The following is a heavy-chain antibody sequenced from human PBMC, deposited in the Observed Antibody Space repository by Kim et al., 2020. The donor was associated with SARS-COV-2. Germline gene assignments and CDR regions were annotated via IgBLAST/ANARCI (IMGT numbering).Heavy chain of an antibody. V-gene: IGHV4-59*01. J-gene: IGHJ5*01. Sequence: SETLSLTCTVSGGSISSYYWSWIRQPPGKGLEWVGYIYYSGSTNYNPSLMSRVTISVDTSKNQFSLQLSSVPAADTAVYYCWRYTGGYSSNWYWFDCWGQGTLVTVSS. CDR1: GGSISSYY. CDR3: WRYTGGYSSNWYWFDC. D-gene: IGHD6-13*01. CDR2: IYYSGST.